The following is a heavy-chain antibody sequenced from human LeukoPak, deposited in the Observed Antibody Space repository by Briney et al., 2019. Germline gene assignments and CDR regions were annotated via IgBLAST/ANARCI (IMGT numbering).Heavy chain of an antibody. CDR1: GGSISSSIYY. D-gene: IGHD3-9*01. J-gene: IGHJ4*02. Sequence: ETLSLTCTVSGGSISSSIYYWGWIRQPPGKGLEWIGSIYYSGSTYYNPSLKSRVTISVDTSKNRFSLKLSSVTAADTAVYYCARQEDYDILTGDRRYFFDYWGQGTLVTVSS. V-gene: IGHV4-39*01. CDR3: ARQEDYDILTGDRRYFFDY. CDR2: IYYSGST.